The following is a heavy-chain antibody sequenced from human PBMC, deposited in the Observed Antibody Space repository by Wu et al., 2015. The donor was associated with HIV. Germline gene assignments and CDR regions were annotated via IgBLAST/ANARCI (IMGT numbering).Heavy chain of an antibody. V-gene: IGHV4-34*01. CDR2: INHSGST. CDR3: ARMGDMVRAHGAFDI. Sequence: QVQLQQWGAGLLKPSETLSLTCAVYGGSFSGYYWSWIRQPPGKGLEWIGEINHSGSTNYNPSLKSRVTISVDTSKNQFSLKLSSVTAADTAVYYCARMGDMVRAHGAFDIWGQGTMVTVSS. J-gene: IGHJ3*02. CDR1: GGSFSGYY. D-gene: IGHD3-10*01.